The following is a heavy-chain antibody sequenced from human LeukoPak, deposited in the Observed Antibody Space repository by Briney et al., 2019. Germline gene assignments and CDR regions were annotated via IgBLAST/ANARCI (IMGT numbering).Heavy chain of an antibody. CDR3: AKYVSAKGPPYALDV. CDR2: ISTSGGST. D-gene: IGHD2/OR15-2a*01. Sequence: GGSLRLSCAASEFTFGSYAMQWVRQAPGKGLECVSGISTSGGSTWYSDSVKGRFTISRDNSKNTLYLQVNSLRYEDTAVYYCAKYVSAKGPPYALDVWGQGTTVTVSS. CDR1: EFTFGSYA. J-gene: IGHJ6*02. V-gene: IGHV3-23*01.